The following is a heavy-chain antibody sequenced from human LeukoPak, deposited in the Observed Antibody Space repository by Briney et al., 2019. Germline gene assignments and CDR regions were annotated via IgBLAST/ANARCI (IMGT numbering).Heavy chain of an antibody. D-gene: IGHD3-9*01. V-gene: IGHV3-30*04. CDR2: ISYDGSNK. CDR1: GFTFSSYA. CDR3: ARDRYDILTGYYDRWYYFDY. J-gene: IGHJ4*02. Sequence: GGSLRLSCAASGFTFSSYAMHWVRQAPGKGLEWVAVISYDGSNKYYADSVKGRFTISRDNFKNTLYLQMNSLRAEDTAVYYCARDRYDILTGYYDRWYYFDYWGQGTLVTVSS.